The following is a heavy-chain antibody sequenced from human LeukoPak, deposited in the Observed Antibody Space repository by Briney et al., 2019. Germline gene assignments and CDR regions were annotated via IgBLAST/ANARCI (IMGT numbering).Heavy chain of an antibody. Sequence: GGSLRLSCAASGLTFSDHYIDWVRQAPGKGLEWVGRSRDKGNSYTTAYAASVRGRFTISRDDSKNSLYLQMNSLKIEDTAVYYCTKLARAPRDFDYWGQGTLVTVSS. CDR3: TKLARAPRDFDY. D-gene: IGHD3-10*01. J-gene: IGHJ4*01. CDR1: GLTFSDHY. CDR2: SRDKGNSYTT. V-gene: IGHV3-72*01.